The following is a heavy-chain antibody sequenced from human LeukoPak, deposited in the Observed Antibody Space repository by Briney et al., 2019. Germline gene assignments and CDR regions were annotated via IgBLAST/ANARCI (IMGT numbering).Heavy chain of an antibody. CDR3: ASSGSYRFDY. D-gene: IGHD1-26*01. CDR1: GFSFSGHW. Sequence: GGSLRLSCTASGFSFSGHWMHWARHLPGKGLVWVSRISPTGSTTSYADSVKGRFTVSRDNAKNSLYLQMNSLRDEDTAVYYCASSGSYRFDYWGQGTLVTVSS. J-gene: IGHJ4*02. V-gene: IGHV3-74*01. CDR2: ISPTGSTT.